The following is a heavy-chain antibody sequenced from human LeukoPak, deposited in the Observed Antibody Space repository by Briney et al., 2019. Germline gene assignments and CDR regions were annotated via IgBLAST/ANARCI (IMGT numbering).Heavy chain of an antibody. D-gene: IGHD6-13*01. V-gene: IGHV4-59*11. CDR3: ARGPYSSSWYRWFDP. Sequence: KSSETLSLTCTVSGGSISSHYWSWIRQPPGKGLEGVGYIYYSGSTNYNLSLKSRVTISVDTSKNHFSLKLSSVTAADTAVYYCARGPYSSSWYRWFDPWGQGTLVTVSS. J-gene: IGHJ5*02. CDR1: GGSISSHY. CDR2: IYYSGST.